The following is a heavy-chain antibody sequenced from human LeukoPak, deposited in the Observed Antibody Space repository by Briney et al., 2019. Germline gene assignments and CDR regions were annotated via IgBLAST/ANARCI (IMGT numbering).Heavy chain of an antibody. J-gene: IGHJ4*02. CDR2: IYYSGST. Sequence: PSETLSLTCTVSGGSISSYYWSWIRQPPGKGLEWIRYIYYSGSTNYNPSLRSRVTISVDTSKNQFSLKLNSVTAADTAVYYCARDYGGYYDSSGPLGIWGQGTLVTVSS. D-gene: IGHD3-22*01. V-gene: IGHV4-59*01. CDR3: ARDYGGYYDSSGPLGI. CDR1: GGSISSYY.